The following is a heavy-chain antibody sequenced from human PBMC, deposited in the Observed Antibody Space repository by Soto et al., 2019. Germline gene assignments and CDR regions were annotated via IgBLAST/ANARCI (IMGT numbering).Heavy chain of an antibody. J-gene: IGHJ4*02. CDR1: GFTFSSYG. V-gene: IGHV3-33*01. CDR3: ARDRFGSGSCDY. CDR2: IWYDGSNK. Sequence: GGSLRLSCAASGFTFSSYGMHWVRQAPGKGLEWVAVIWYDGSNKYYADSVKGRFTISRNNSTNKLYLQMNSLRAEDTAVYYCARDRFGSGSCDYWGQGTLVTVSS. D-gene: IGHD3-10*01.